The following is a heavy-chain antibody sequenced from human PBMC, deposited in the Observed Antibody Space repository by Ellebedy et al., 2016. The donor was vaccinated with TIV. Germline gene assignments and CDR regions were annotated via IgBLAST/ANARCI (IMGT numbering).Heavy chain of an antibody. V-gene: IGHV4-31*01. Sequence: MPSETLSLTCSVSGGSISSVAYSWNWIRQHPGNGLEWIGYISYSGSANYNPSLNSLVTISADTSKNQFSLKSTSVTAADTAVYYCARGGGYGDIDYWGQGTLVTVSS. CDR2: ISYSGSA. CDR3: ARGGGYGDIDY. J-gene: IGHJ4*02. D-gene: IGHD4-17*01. CDR1: GGSISSVAYS.